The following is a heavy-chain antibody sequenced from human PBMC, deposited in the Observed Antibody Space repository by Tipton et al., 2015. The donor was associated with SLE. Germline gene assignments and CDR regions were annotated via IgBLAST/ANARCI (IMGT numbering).Heavy chain of an antibody. D-gene: IGHD2-21*01. CDR3: ARDLGSLWSRYGLDI. CDR1: GGSISSYY. V-gene: IGHV4-4*07. J-gene: IGHJ6*02. Sequence: TLSLTCTVSGGSISSYYWSWIRQPAGKGLEWIGRFYTGGGTNYNPSLKSRVTMSVGTSRKQFSLKLTSVTAADTAVYYCARDLGSLWSRYGLDIWGQGTTVTVSS. CDR2: FYTGGGT.